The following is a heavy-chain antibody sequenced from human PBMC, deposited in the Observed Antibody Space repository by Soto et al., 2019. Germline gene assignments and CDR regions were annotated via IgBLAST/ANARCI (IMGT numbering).Heavy chain of an antibody. CDR2: ISGSGGST. CDR3: AKGLVGWFGESYFDY. V-gene: IGHV3-23*01. Sequence: GGSLRLSCAASGFTFSSYAMSWVRQAPGKGLEWVSAISGSGGSTYYADSVKGRFTISRDNSKNTPYLQMNSLRAEDTAVYYSAKGLVGWFGESYFDYWGQGTLVTVSS. D-gene: IGHD3-10*01. CDR1: GFTFSSYA. J-gene: IGHJ4*02.